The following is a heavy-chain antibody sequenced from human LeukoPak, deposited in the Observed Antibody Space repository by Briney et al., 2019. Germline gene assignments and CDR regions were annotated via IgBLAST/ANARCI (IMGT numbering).Heavy chain of an antibody. CDR2: ISYDGSNK. CDR3: ARESPYYYGSGSYYNPYFDY. J-gene: IGHJ4*02. Sequence: PGGSLRLSCAASGFTFSSYGMHWVRQAPGKGLEWVAVISYDGSNKYYADSVKGRFTISRDNSKNTLYLQMNSLRAEDTAVYYCARESPYYYGSGSYYNPYFDYWGQGTLVTVSS. V-gene: IGHV3-30*03. CDR1: GFTFSSYG. D-gene: IGHD3-10*01.